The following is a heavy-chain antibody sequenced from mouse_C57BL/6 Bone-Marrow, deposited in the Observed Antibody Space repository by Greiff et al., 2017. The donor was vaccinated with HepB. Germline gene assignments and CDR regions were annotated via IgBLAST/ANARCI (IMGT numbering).Heavy chain of an antibody. CDR3: ARSKAYYYGSSSYAMDY. D-gene: IGHD1-1*01. CDR2: INPSNGGT. CDR1: GYTFTSYW. V-gene: IGHV1-53*01. J-gene: IGHJ4*01. Sequence: QVQLQQPGTELVKPGASVKLSCKASGYTFTSYWMHWVKQRPGQGLEWIGNINPSNGGTNYNEKFKSKATLTVDKSSSTAYMQLSSLTSEDSAVYYCARSKAYYYGSSSYAMDYWGQGTSVTVSS.